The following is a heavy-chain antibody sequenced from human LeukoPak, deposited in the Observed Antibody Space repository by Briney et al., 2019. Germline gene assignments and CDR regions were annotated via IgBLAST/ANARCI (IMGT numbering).Heavy chain of an antibody. CDR3: AKAPVTSCRGAYCYPFDS. CDR2: ISGSDAGT. J-gene: IGHJ4*02. CDR1: GFSFSSYA. V-gene: IGHV3-23*01. D-gene: IGHD2-21*01. Sequence: PGGSLRLSCAASGFSFSSYAMTWVRQAPGKGLEWVSSISGSDAGTHYADSVRGRFTISRDNSKNTLYLQMNSLRAEDAAVYFCAKAPVTSCRGAYCYPFDSWGQGTLVTVSS.